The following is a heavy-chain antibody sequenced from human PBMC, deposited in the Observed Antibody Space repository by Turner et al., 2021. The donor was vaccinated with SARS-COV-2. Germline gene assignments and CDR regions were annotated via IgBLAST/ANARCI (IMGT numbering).Heavy chain of an antibody. CDR2: IRISSSYI. CDR3: ARWGPYYYDSSGYYPDAFDI. Sequence: EVQLVESGGGLVKPGGSLSLSCAASGFTFISYSMNWARQAPGKGLEWVSSIRISSSYIYYADSVKGRFTISRDNAKNSLYLQMNSLRAEDTAVYYCARWGPYYYDSSGYYPDAFDIWGQGTMVTVSS. CDR1: GFTFISYS. V-gene: IGHV3-21*01. D-gene: IGHD3-22*01. J-gene: IGHJ3*02.